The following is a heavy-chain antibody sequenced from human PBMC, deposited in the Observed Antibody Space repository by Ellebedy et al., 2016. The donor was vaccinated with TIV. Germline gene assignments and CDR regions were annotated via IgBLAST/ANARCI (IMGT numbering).Heavy chain of an antibody. V-gene: IGHV3-7*01. CDR3: ARNDAFDV. CDR1: GFTFSNYW. CDR2: IKQDGSEK. Sequence: GESLKISCAASGFTFSNYWMNWVRQAPGKGLEWVADIKQDGSEKYYVDSVKGRFTISRDNAKNSLYLQMNSLRAEDTAMYYCARNDAFDVWGPGTMVTVSS. J-gene: IGHJ3*01.